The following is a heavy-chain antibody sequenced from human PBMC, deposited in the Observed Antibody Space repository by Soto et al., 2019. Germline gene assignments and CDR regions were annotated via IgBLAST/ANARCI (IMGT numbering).Heavy chain of an antibody. J-gene: IGHJ6*02. CDR2: ISGSGGST. CDR3: AKDQVPTVTLLDYGMDV. CDR1: GFTFSSYA. V-gene: IGHV3-23*01. Sequence: GSLRLSCAASGFTFSSYAMSWVRQAPGKGLEWVSAISGSGGSTYYADSVKGRFTISRDNSKNTLYLQMNSLRAEDTAVYYCAKDQVPTVTLLDYGMDVWGQGTTVTVSS. D-gene: IGHD4-17*01.